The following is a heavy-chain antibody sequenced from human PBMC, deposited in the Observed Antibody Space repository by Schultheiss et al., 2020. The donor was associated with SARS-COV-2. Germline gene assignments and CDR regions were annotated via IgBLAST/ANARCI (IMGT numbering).Heavy chain of an antibody. J-gene: IGHJ4*02. CDR3: ARSGAPGGVMYY. CDR1: GYTFTGYY. V-gene: IGHV1-46*01. CDR2: INPSGGST. Sequence: ASVKVSCKASGYTFTGYYMHWVRQAPGQGLEWMGWINPSGGSTSYAQKFQGRVTMTRDTSTSTVYMELSSLRSEDTAVYYCARSGAPGGVMYYWGQGTLVTVSS. D-gene: IGHD3-16*01.